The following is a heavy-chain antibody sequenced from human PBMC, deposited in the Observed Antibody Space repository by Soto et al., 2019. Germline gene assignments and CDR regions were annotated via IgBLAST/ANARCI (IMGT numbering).Heavy chain of an antibody. CDR1: GGSFSGYY. CDR2: INHSGST. CDR3: ARARIVVVPAARYKWFDP. V-gene: IGHV4-34*01. Sequence: SETLSLTCAVYGGSFSGYYWSWIRQPPGKGLEWIGEINHSGSTNYNPSLKSRVTISVDTSKNQFSLKLSSVTAADTAVYYCARARIVVVPAARYKWFDPWGQGTLVTVSS. D-gene: IGHD2-2*01. J-gene: IGHJ5*02.